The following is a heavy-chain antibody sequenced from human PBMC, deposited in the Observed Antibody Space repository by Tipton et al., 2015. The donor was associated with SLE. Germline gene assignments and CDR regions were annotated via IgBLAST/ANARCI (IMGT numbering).Heavy chain of an antibody. CDR3: ARGYSSVWLLGGMDV. CDR1: GGSFSGYY. J-gene: IGHJ6*02. Sequence: TLSLTCAVYGGSFSGYYWSWIRQPPGKGLGWIGEINHSGSTFYSQSLKSRVTISADTSQNQFSLKLSSVTAADTAMYYCARGYSSVWLLGGMDVWGQGTTVTVSS. D-gene: IGHD6-19*01. V-gene: IGHV4-34*01. CDR2: INHSGST.